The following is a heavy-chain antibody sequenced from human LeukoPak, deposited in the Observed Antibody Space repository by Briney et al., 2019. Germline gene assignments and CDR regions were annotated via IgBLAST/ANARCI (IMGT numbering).Heavy chain of an antibody. V-gene: IGHV3-30*04. CDR1: GFSFKTYA. Sequence: GGSLRLSCAASGFSFKTYAIHWVRQAPGKGLEWVAVSAHDEVGKQFADSVKGRFTLSRDNSRDSVHLQMNRLRDEDTAVYYCAKDRGYGEHEPFESWGQGSLVTVSS. CDR2: SAHDEVGK. CDR3: AKDRGYGEHEPFES. J-gene: IGHJ4*02. D-gene: IGHD4/OR15-4a*01.